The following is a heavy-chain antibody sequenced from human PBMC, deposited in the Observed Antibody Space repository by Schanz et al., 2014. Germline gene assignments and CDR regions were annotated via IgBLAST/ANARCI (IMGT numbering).Heavy chain of an antibody. V-gene: IGHV4-61*02. CDR2: VFPNGIT. D-gene: IGHD1-1*01. Sequence: QVQLQESGPGLVKPSQTLSLTCTVSGGSIRSGTYYWSWIRQPAGKALEWVGRVFPNGITNYNPSLKSRFPISLDTSKTQFSRTLPSLTAADTAVYYCARDTTWRLDLWGRGTLVTVSS. CDR1: GGSIRSGTYY. CDR3: ARDTTWRLDL. J-gene: IGHJ2*01.